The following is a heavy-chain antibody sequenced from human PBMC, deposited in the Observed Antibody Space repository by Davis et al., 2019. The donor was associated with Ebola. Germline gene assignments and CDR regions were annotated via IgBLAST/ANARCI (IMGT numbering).Heavy chain of an antibody. CDR2: INPNSGGT. J-gene: IGHJ6*02. CDR1: GYTFTGYY. V-gene: IGHV1-2*02. CDR3: ARPNEGGLRYYYGMDA. Sequence: ASVKVSCKASGYTFTGYYMQWVRQAPGQGLEWMGWINPNSGGTNYAQKFQGRVTMTRDTSISTAYMELSRLTSDDTAVYYCARPNEGGLRYYYGMDAWGQGTTVTVSS. D-gene: IGHD1-1*01.